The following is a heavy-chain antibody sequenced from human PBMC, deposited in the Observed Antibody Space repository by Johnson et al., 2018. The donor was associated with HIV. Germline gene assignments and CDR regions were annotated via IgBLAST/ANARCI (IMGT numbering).Heavy chain of an antibody. V-gene: IGHV3-30*04. CDR1: GFTFSSYA. D-gene: IGHD6-19*01. CDR2: ISYDGSNK. CDR3: AKDSSTGWYPSFDI. J-gene: IGHJ3*02. Sequence: QVQLVESGGGLVQPGGSLILSCAASGFTFSSYAMHWVRQVPGKGLEWVAVISYDGSNKYYADSVKGRFTISRDNSKNTLYLQMNSLRAEDTALYYCAKDSSTGWYPSFDIWGQGTMVTVSS.